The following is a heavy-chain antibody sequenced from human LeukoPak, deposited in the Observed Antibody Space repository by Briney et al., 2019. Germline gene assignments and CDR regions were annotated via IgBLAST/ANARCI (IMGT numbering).Heavy chain of an antibody. CDR3: ILLSRFWNGRRAAEALDI. J-gene: IGHJ3*02. CDR1: GWAIQCGLY. D-gene: IGHD3-10*01. V-gene: IGHV4-38-2*01. Sequence: PSETLSLTFRFPGWAIQCGLYERYLRHPPGKGLEWLGSKHRGGSTYYNPSLESRVTISIDTSMNQFYLVLSSVDVSDRTDTGVILLSRFWNGRRAAEALDIWGQGIMVTVSS. CDR2: KHRGGST.